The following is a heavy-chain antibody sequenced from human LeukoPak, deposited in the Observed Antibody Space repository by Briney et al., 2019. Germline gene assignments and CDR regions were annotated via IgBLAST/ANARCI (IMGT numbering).Heavy chain of an antibody. J-gene: IGHJ4*02. CDR2: ISGSGSTK. V-gene: IGHV3-48*03. Sequence: GSLRLSCAASGFTFSSYEMNWVRQAPGKGLVWVSYISGSGSTKYYADSVKGRFTISRDNDKNSLYLQMNSLRAEDTAVYYCARKGSSWYYFDYWGQGTLVTVSS. CDR1: GFTFSSYE. D-gene: IGHD6-13*01. CDR3: ARKGSSWYYFDY.